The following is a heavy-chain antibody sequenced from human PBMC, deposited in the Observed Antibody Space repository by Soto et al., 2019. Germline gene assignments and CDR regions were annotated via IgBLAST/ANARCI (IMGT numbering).Heavy chain of an antibody. D-gene: IGHD2-21*02. J-gene: IGHJ4*02. CDR2: INHSGST. CDR3: ARTDQRLLFRKKFDY. CDR1: GGSISGYY. V-gene: IGHV4-34*01. Sequence: PSETLSLTCTVYGGSISGYYWSWIRQPPGKGLEWIGEINHSGSTNYIPSLKSRVTMSVDTSKNQVSLKLSSVTAADTAVYYCARTDQRLLFRKKFDYWGQGTLVTVSS.